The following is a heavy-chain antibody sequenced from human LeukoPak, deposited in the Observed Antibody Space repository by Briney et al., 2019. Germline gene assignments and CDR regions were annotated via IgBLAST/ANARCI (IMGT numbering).Heavy chain of an antibody. CDR2: ISAYNGNT. V-gene: IGHV1-18*01. J-gene: IGHJ4*02. CDR1: GYTFTSYG. CDR3: ARSVASGYGSGSHFDY. D-gene: IGHD3-10*01. Sequence: ASVTVSCKASGYTFTSYGISWVRQAPGQGLEWMGWISAYNGNTNYAQKLQGRVTMTTDTSTSTAYMELRSLRSDDTAVYYCARSVASGYGSGSHFDYWGQGTLVTVSS.